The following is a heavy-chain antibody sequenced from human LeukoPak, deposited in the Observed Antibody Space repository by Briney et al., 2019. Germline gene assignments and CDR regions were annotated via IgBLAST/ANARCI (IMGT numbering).Heavy chain of an antibody. CDR1: GYTFTSYD. Sequence: ASVKVSCKASGYTFTSYDINWVRQATGQGLEWMGYMIPNSGYTGYAQKFQGRVTMTRNTSISTAYMELSSLRSEDTAVYYCARVPREIMSIWGQGTMVTVSS. CDR2: MIPNSGYT. D-gene: IGHD1-26*01. J-gene: IGHJ3*02. CDR3: ARVPREIMSI. V-gene: IGHV1-8*01.